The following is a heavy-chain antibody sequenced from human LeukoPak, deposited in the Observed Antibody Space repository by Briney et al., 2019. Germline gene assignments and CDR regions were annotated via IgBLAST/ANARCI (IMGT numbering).Heavy chain of an antibody. J-gene: IGHJ4*02. V-gene: IGHV3-23*01. Sequence: PGGSLRLSCAASGFIFSSYTMSWGRQAPGKGLEWVSAIIGSGANTYYAASVRGRFTISRDNSKNTLYLQMNSPRAEDTAVYYCTPDPLDSWGQGTLVTVSS. D-gene: IGHD2-15*01. CDR1: GFIFSSYT. CDR2: IIGSGANT. CDR3: TPDPLDS.